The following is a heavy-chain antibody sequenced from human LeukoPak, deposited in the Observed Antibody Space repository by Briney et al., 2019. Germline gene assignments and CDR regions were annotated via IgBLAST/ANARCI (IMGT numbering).Heavy chain of an antibody. D-gene: IGHD3-9*01. CDR1: GFTFSSYA. Sequence: GGSLRLSCAASGFTFSSYAMSWVRKAQGQGLEWVSAISGNGGSTYYADSVKGRFTISRDNSKNTLYLKMNSLRAEDTAVYYCAKDPTYYDILTGYFFPSFDYWGQGTLVTVSS. CDR3: AKDPTYYDILTGYFFPSFDY. V-gene: IGHV3-23*01. CDR2: ISGNGGST. J-gene: IGHJ4*02.